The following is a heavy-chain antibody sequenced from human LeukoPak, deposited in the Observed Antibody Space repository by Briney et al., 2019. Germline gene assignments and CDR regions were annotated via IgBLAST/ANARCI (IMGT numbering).Heavy chain of an antibody. CDR2: IYYSGST. V-gene: IGHV4-39*02. CDR3: ARESTRKYAYYYYYYMDV. J-gene: IGHJ6*03. CDR1: GGSISSSSYF. Sequence: SETLSLTCTVSGGSISSSSYFWGWIRQPPGKGLEWIGSIYYSGSTHYNPSLKSRVTISLDTSKNQFSLKLSSVTAADTAVYYCARESTRKYAYYYYYYMDVWGKGTTVTVSS.